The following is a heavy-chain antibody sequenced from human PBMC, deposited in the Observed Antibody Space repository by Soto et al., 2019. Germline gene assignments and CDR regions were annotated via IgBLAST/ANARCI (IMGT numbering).Heavy chain of an antibody. J-gene: IGHJ5*02. CDR3: ARSSLVYFAPHNWFDP. D-gene: IGHD6-6*01. Sequence: QLQLQESGPGLVKPSETLSLTCTVSGGSISSSSYYWGWIRQPPGKGLEWIGSIYYSGSTYYNPSLKSRVTISVDTSKNQFSLKLSSVTAADTAVYYCARSSLVYFAPHNWFDPWGQGTLVTVSS. CDR1: GGSISSSSYY. CDR2: IYYSGST. V-gene: IGHV4-39*01.